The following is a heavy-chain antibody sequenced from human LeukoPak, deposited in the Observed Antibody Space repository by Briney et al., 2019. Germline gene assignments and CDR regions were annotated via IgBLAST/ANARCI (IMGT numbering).Heavy chain of an antibody. J-gene: IGHJ4*02. V-gene: IGHV1-18*01. D-gene: IGHD3-10*01. CDR2: ISAYNGNT. CDR1: GYTFTSYG. CDR3: ARVGPFFYGSGQQQDGWEY. Sequence: ASVTVSCKASGYTFTSYGISWVRQAPGQGLEWMGWISAYNGNTNYAQKLQGKVTMTTDTSTSTAYMELRSLRSDDTAVYYCARVGPFFYGSGQQQDGWEYWGQGTLVTVSS.